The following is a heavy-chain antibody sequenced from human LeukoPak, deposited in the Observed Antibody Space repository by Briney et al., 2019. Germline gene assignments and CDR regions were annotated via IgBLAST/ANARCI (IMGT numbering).Heavy chain of an antibody. Sequence: ASVKVSCMASGYTFTGYYMHWVRQAPGQGLEWMGWINPHSGGTNYAQKFQGGVTMTRDTSISTAYMELSRLRSDDTAVYYCARGQQQLAGDYWGQGTLVTVSS. J-gene: IGHJ4*02. CDR3: ARGQQQLAGDY. V-gene: IGHV1-2*02. CDR1: GYTFTGYY. D-gene: IGHD6-13*01. CDR2: INPHSGGT.